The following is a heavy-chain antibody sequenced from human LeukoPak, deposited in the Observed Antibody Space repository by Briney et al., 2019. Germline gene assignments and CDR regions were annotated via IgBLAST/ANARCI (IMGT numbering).Heavy chain of an antibody. D-gene: IGHD2-15*01. CDR3: ARAPGYCSGGSCWFDP. J-gene: IGHJ5*02. V-gene: IGHV4-30-2*01. CDR2: IYHSGST. Sequence: SETLSLTCAVPGGSISSGGYSWSWIRQPPGKGLEWIGYIYHSGSTYYNPSLKSRVTISVDRSKNQFSLKLSSVTAADTAVYYCARAPGYCSGGSCWFDPWGQGTLVTVSS. CDR1: GGSISSGGYS.